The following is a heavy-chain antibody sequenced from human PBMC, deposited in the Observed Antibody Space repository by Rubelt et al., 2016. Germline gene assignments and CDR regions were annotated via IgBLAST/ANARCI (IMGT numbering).Heavy chain of an antibody. J-gene: IGHJ5*02. Sequence: QVQLVQSGAEVKKPGASVKVSCKASGYTFTSYYMHWVRQAPGQGLEWMGIINPSGGSTSYAQTFQARVTVTRDTSTSTVYMGLSSLRSDDTAVYYCARSPRYDFEDNWFDPWGQGTLVTVSS. CDR2: INPSGGST. V-gene: IGHV1-46*01. CDR3: ARSPRYDFEDNWFDP. CDR1: GYTFTSYY. D-gene: IGHD3-3*01.